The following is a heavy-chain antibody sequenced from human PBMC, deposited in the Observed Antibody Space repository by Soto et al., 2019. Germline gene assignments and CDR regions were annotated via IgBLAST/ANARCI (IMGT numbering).Heavy chain of an antibody. J-gene: IGHJ4*02. V-gene: IGHV3-23*01. CDR2: IKSDGSST. D-gene: IGHD3-16*01. Sequence: PGRALRLYCVASGFSCDNYAMSWVRQAPGKGLEWVSAIKSDGSSTYYAASVKDRFIISRDNSKNTLYLQLNSLRAEDTAVYYCAQLGLMTFSHKHYFNHWGRGTLVTVSS. CDR3: AQLGLMTFSHKHYFNH. CDR1: GFSCDNYA.